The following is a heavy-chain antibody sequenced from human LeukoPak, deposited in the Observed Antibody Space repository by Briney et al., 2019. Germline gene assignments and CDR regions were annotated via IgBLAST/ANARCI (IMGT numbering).Heavy chain of an antibody. CDR3: ARSIVAGKPHAL. J-gene: IGHJ4*02. D-gene: IGHD6-19*01. CDR1: GGSFSGYY. CDR2: IYTSGST. V-gene: IGHV4-59*10. Sequence: PSETLSLTCAVYGGSFSGYYWNWIRQSAGKGLEWIGHIYTSGSTNYNPSLKSRITMSVDTSKKHFSLKLRSVTAADTAVYYCARSIVAGKPHALWGQGTLVTVSS.